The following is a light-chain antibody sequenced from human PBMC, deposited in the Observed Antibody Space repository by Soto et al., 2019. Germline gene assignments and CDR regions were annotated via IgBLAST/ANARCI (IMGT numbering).Light chain of an antibody. CDR2: QTF. V-gene: IGKV2-24*01. CDR1: QSLRHGNGHTS. CDR3: TQATHFPRT. J-gene: IGKJ1*01. Sequence: VLTQTPLSSPVTLGQPASISCRSSQSLRHGNGHTSLSWLQQRPGQPPRLLIYQTFNRFSGVPDRFSGSGAGTDFTLKISRVEAEDVGVYFCTQATHFPRTFGQGTKVEIK.